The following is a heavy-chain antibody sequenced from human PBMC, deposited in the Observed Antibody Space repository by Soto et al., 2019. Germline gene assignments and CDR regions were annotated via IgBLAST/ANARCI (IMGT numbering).Heavy chain of an antibody. J-gene: IGHJ5*02. V-gene: IGHV1-18*01. Sequence: ASVKVSCKASGYTFTSYGISWVRQAPGQGLEWMGWISAYNGNTNYAQKLQGRVTMTTDTSTSTAYMELRSLRSDDTAVYYCGKKVFLACLFCFAPWGQGPLAT. CDR1: GYTFTSYG. D-gene: IGHD3-3*01. CDR3: GKKVFLACLFCFAP. CDR2: ISAYNGNT.